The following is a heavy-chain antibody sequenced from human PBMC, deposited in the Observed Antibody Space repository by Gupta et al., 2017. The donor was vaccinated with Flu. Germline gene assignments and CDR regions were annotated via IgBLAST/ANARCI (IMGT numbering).Heavy chain of an antibody. Sequence: QVLLQQWGGGLLKPSDTLSLTCAVSGGSFSGYFWNWVRQSPAKGLEWIGEVDHSGNTNYSPSFKGRVSITLDTSGSRFSLRLTSMTAADSGLYFCARGRSGWYFDIWGQGGLASVSS. CDR1: GGSFSGYF. D-gene: IGHD6-19*01. CDR3: ARGRSGWYFDI. J-gene: IGHJ4*02. V-gene: IGHV4-34*01. CDR2: VDHSGNT.